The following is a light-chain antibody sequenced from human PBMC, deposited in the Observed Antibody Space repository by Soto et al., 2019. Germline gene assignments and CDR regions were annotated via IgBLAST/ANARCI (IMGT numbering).Light chain of an antibody. CDR3: QKCDYLPI. CDR1: QAIYSY. Sequence: DIQLTQSPFFLSASVGDRVTISCRASQAIYSYLAWYQQKPGKAPKLLIFGASKLQSGVPSRFSGSGSGTDFTFTISSLQPEDVATYYCQKCDYLPIFGPGTTVDFK. V-gene: IGKV1-9*01. J-gene: IGKJ3*01. CDR2: GAS.